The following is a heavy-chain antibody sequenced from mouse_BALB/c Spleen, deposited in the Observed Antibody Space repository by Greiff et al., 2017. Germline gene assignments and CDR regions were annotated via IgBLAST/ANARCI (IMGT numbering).Heavy chain of an antibody. Sequence: EVMLVESGGGLVQPGGSRKLSCAASGFTFSSFGMHWVRQAPEKGLEWVAYISSGSSTIYYADTVKGRFTISRDNPKNTLFLQMTSLRSEDTAMYYCARDWDDGAWFAYWGQGTLVTVSA. J-gene: IGHJ3*01. CDR1: GFTFSSFG. CDR2: ISSGSSTI. D-gene: IGHD4-1*01. CDR3: ARDWDDGAWFAY. V-gene: IGHV5-17*02.